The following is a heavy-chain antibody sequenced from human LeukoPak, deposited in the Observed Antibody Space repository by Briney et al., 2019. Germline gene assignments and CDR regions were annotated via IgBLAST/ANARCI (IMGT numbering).Heavy chain of an antibody. V-gene: IGHV4-61*01. Sequence: SETLSLTCTVSGGSVNSGSYSWSWIRQPPGRGLEWIGNIFYSGSTNYNSSLKSRVTISVDTAKNQFSLKLSSVTAANTAVYYCTRDRKLNYYDSGGYHDFWGQGTLVTVSS. J-gene: IGHJ4*02. CDR3: TRDRKLNYYDSGGYHDF. D-gene: IGHD3-22*01. CDR2: IFYSGST. CDR1: GGSVNSGSYS.